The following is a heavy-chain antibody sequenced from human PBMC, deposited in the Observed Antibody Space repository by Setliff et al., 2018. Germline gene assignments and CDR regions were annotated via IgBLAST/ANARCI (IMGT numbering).Heavy chain of an antibody. Sequence: LSPTCTVPGGSISSISYYWGWIRQPPGKGLEWIGTVYDSGTTYYNPSLKSRVTIFVDTSKNQFSLNLNSVTAADTGVYYCASCRYQVPYDYWGQGILVTVS. J-gene: IGHJ4*02. CDR2: VYDSGTT. V-gene: IGHV4-39*01. CDR1: GGSISSISYY. CDR3: ASCRYQVPYDY. D-gene: IGHD2-2*01.